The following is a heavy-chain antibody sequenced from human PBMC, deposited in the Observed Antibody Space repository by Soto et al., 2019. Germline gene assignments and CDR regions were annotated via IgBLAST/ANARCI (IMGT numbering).Heavy chain of an antibody. J-gene: IGHJ6*02. CDR1: GGSISSSNW. D-gene: IGHD2-15*01. Sequence: PSETLSLTCAVSGGSISSSNWWSWVRQPPGKGLEWIGEIYHSGSTNYNPSLKSRVTISVDKSKNQFSLKLSSVTAADTAVYYCACFGRDYYYGMDVWGQGTTVTVSS. CDR3: ACFGRDYYYGMDV. V-gene: IGHV4-4*02. CDR2: IYHSGST.